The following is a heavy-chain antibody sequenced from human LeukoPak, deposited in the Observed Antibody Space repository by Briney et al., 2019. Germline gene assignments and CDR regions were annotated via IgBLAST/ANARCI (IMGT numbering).Heavy chain of an antibody. Sequence: GGSLRLSCAASGFTFSYYTMHWVRQAPGKGLEWVAVISYDGNNKDYADSVKGRFTTSRDNSKNTLYLQVNSLRAEDTAVYYCARDRYYGSGRHNYFDFWGQGTLVTVSS. CDR2: ISYDGNNK. D-gene: IGHD3-10*01. J-gene: IGHJ4*02. V-gene: IGHV3-30-3*01. CDR1: GFTFSYYT. CDR3: ARDRYYGSGRHNYFDF.